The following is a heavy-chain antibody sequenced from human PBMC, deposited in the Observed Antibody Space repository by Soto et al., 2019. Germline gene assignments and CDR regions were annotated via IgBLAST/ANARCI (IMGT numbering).Heavy chain of an antibody. CDR1: GFTFSHYI. Sequence: ESGGGVVQPGTSLRLSCAASGFTFSHYIYHWVRQAPGRGLQWVAVIRDDGKKTNYATSVRGRFTVSRDMSKSTIFLQMNNLRIDDSAIYSCAREGDSHAFRGFDLWGQGTPVTVSS. CDR3: AREGDSHAFRGFDL. J-gene: IGHJ5*02. CDR2: IRDDGKKT. D-gene: IGHD5-18*01. V-gene: IGHV3-30*03.